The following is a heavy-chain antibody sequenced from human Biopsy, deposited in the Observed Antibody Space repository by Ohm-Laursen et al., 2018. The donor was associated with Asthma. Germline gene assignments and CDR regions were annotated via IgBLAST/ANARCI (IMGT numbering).Heavy chain of an antibody. CDR2: IYTDGST. CDR3: ARGSSSRLSQWELLVSGGKRAHSYYGMDV. V-gene: IGHV4-31*02. D-gene: IGHD1-26*01. J-gene: IGHJ6*02. CDR1: GAAISRGGYY. Sequence: SQTLSLTWSVSGAAISRGGYYWSWIRQPPGKGLEWIGYIYTDGSTDYNPSLKSRLSVSVDTSMNQFSLKLTSVTAADTAVYFCARGSSSRLSQWELLVSGGKRAHSYYGMDVWGQGTTVTVSS.